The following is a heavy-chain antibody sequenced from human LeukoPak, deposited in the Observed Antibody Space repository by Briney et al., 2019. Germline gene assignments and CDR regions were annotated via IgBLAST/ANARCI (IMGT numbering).Heavy chain of an antibody. CDR1: GGSISSYY. Sequence: SETLSHTCTVSGGSISSYYWSWIRQPPGKGLEWIGYIYTSGSTNYNPSLKSRVTISVDTSKNQFSLNLTSVTAADTAVYYCARHLKGSSCYDCWGQGTLVTVSS. CDR3: ARHLKGSSCYDC. J-gene: IGHJ4*02. D-gene: IGHD2-15*01. V-gene: IGHV4-4*09. CDR2: IYTSGST.